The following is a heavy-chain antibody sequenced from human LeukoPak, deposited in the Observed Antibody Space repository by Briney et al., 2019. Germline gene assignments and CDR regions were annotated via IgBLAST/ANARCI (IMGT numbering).Heavy chain of an antibody. V-gene: IGHV3-30*18. D-gene: IGHD5-18*01. CDR1: GFTFSNYA. Sequence: GGSLRLSCAASGFTFSNYAIHWVRQAPGKGLEWVAVISYDGSNKYYADSVKGRFTISRDNSKNTLYLQMNSLRAEDTAVYYCAKWPIRDVDTAMAPPDYWGQGTLVTVSS. J-gene: IGHJ4*02. CDR3: AKWPIRDVDTAMAPPDY. CDR2: ISYDGSNK.